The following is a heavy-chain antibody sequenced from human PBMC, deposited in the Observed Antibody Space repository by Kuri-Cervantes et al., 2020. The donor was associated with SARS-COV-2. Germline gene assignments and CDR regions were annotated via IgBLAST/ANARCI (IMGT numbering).Heavy chain of an antibody. J-gene: IGHJ4*02. CDR1: GFTFSSYN. CDR2: ISSDGKNK. D-gene: IGHD2-21*01. Sequence: GESLKISCAASGFTFSSYNMNWVRQAPGKGLEWVTFISSDGKNKKCMASGKGRFTISRDNSQNTLHLQMKSLRDEGTAIYYCAKDRAGVHDFWGQGTLVTVSS. CDR3: AKDRAGVHDF. V-gene: IGHV3-30*18.